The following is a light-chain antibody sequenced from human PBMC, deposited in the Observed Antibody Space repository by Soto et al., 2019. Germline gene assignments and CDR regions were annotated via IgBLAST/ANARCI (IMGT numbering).Light chain of an antibody. CDR3: QQYNNWPPP. V-gene: IGKV3-15*01. Sequence: AQSPSALSVSPRQRATLYCRASQSVSSNLAWYQQKPGQAPRLLIYGVSTRATGTPARFSGNASGKEFTLTISSLQSEDFAGYYCQQYNNWPPPFGQGTKVDI. CDR2: GVS. CDR1: QSVSSN. J-gene: IGKJ1*01.